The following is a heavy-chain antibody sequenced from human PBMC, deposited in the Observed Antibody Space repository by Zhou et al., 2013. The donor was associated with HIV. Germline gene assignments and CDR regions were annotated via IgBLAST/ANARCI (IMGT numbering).Heavy chain of an antibody. CDR1: GGTFKNYA. CDR3: ARDGETWIADT. D-gene: IGHD2-21*01. Sequence: QVHLVQSGAEVKKPGSSVTVSCKASGGTFKNYAITWVRQAPGQALEWMGKVIPMFGTESYGPKFHGRVTLTTDDSTSTTYMRMHSLTGDDTAVYYCARDGETWIADTWGQGTMVTVSS. CDR2: VIPMFGTE. J-gene: IGHJ3*01. V-gene: IGHV1-69*05.